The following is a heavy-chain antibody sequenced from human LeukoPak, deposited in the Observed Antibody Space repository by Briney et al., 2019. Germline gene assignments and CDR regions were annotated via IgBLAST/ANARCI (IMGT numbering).Heavy chain of an antibody. CDR3: AKEKPDYGDPYYYYYGMDV. J-gene: IGHJ6*02. CDR1: GFTFSNYG. D-gene: IGHD4-17*01. V-gene: IGHV3-30*18. Sequence: GGSLRLSCAASGFTFSNYGIHWVRQAPGKGLEWVAVISYDGNNKYYADSVKGRFTISRDNSKNTLYLQMNSLRAEDTAVYYCAKEKPDYGDPYYYYYGMDVWGQGTTVTVSS. CDR2: ISYDGNNK.